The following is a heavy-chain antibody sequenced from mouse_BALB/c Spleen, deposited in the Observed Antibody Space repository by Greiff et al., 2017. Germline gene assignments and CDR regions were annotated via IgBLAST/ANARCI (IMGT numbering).Heavy chain of an antibody. CDR2: ISSGGST. V-gene: IGHV5-6-5*01. J-gene: IGHJ2*01. CDR3: ARGQYDDEFDY. Sequence: VQLVESGPGLVKPGGSLSLTCAVSGFSFTSYAMSWVRQPPEKGLEWLASISSGGSTDYPDTLKGRLTIARDNARNNLYLQMISLRSEDTAMYYCARGQYDDEFDYWGQGTTLTVSS. D-gene: IGHD2-12*01. CDR1: GFSFTSYA.